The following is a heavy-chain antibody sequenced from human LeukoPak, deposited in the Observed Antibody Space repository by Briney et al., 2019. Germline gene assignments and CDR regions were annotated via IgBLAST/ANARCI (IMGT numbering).Heavy chain of an antibody. CDR1: GFTFSSNS. Sequence: GGSLRLSCAASGFTFSSNSMDWVRQAPGKGLEWVSYISSGSSTIYYADSVKGRFTISRDNAKNSLYLQMNSLRDEDTAVFYCTRDVTWYFDLWGRGTLVTVSS. CDR2: ISSGSSTI. D-gene: IGHD2/OR15-2a*01. J-gene: IGHJ2*01. CDR3: TRDVTWYFDL. V-gene: IGHV3-48*02.